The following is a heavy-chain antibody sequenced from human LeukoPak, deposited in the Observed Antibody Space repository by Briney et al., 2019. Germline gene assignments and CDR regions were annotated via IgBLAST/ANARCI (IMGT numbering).Heavy chain of an antibody. Sequence: GRSLRLSCAASGFTFSSYGMHWVRQAPGKGLEWVAVISYDGSNKYYADSVKGRFTISRDNSKNTLYLQMNSLRAEDTAVYYCARDLPTGPRFDPWGQGTLVTVSS. CDR2: ISYDGSNK. CDR3: ARDLPTGPRFDP. J-gene: IGHJ5*02. CDR1: GFTFSSYG. V-gene: IGHV3-30*03.